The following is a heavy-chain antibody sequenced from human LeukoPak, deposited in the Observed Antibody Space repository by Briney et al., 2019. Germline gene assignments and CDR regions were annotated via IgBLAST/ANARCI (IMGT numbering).Heavy chain of an antibody. CDR3: ARDDSVWFGELSHDY. J-gene: IGHJ4*02. CDR1: GYTFTSYG. D-gene: IGHD3-10*01. CDR2: ISAYNGNT. Sequence: ASVKVSCKASGYTFTSYGISWVRQAPGQGLEWMGWISAYNGNTNYAQKPQGRVTMTTETSTSTAYMELRSLRSDDTAVYYCARDDSVWFGELSHDYWGQGTLVTVSS. V-gene: IGHV1-18*01.